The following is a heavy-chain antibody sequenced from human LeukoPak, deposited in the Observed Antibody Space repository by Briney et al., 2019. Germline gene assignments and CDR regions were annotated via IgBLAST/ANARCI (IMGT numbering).Heavy chain of an antibody. Sequence: ASVKVSCKASGYTFTSYGISWVRQAPGQGLEWMGWISAYNGNTNYAQKLQGRVTMTTDTSTSTAYMELRSLRSDDTAVYYCARDPGGWLAYYYYGMDVWGQGTTVTVSS. CDR1: GYTFTSYG. J-gene: IGHJ6*02. V-gene: IGHV1-18*01. D-gene: IGHD6-19*01. CDR3: ARDPGGWLAYYYYGMDV. CDR2: ISAYNGNT.